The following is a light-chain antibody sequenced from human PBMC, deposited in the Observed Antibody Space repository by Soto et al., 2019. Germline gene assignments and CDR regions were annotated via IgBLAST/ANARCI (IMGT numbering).Light chain of an antibody. Sequence: EIVLTQSPATLSLSPRQRATLSCRASQSVSSFLAWYQQKPGQAPRLLIYDTSNRATDIPARFSGSGSGTDFTLTISSLEPEDFAIYYCQQRSNRLLTFGGGTKVEIK. CDR2: DTS. CDR3: QQRSNRLLT. V-gene: IGKV3-11*01. CDR1: QSVSSF. J-gene: IGKJ4*01.